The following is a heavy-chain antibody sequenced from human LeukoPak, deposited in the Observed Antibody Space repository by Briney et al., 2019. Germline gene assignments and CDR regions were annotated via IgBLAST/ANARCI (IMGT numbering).Heavy chain of an antibody. CDR2: IYYSGST. J-gene: IGHJ2*01. Sequence: PSETLSLTCTVSGGSISSYYWSWIRHPPGKGLEWIGYIYYSGSTNYNPSLKSRVTISVDTSKNQFSLKLSSVTAADTAVYYCARVGNYYDSSGYYFYWYFDLWGRGTLVTVSS. CDR3: ARVGNYYDSSGYYFYWYFDL. CDR1: GGSISSYY. V-gene: IGHV4-59*08. D-gene: IGHD3-22*01.